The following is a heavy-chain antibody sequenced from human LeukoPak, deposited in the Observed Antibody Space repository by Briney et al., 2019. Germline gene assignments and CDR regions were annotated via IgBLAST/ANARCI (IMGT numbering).Heavy chain of an antibody. J-gene: IGHJ4*02. V-gene: IGHV3-72*01. CDR1: GGSISSSSYY. Sequence: LSLTCTVSGGSISSSSYYWGWIRQPPGKGLEWVGRTRNKANSYTTEYAASVKGRFTISRDDSKNSLYLQMNSLKTEDTAVYYCARAGSTRYSGSWYYFDYWGQGTLVTVSS. CDR3: ARAGSTRYSGSWYYFDY. CDR2: TRNKANSYTT. D-gene: IGHD6-13*01.